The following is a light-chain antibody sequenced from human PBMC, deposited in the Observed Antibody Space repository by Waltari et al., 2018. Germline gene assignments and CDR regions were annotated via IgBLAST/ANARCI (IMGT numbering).Light chain of an antibody. V-gene: IGLV6-57*01. CDR2: EDN. CDR1: SGSIASNY. J-gene: IGLJ3*02. CDR3: QSYDSSTLV. Sequence: NFMLTQPHSVSESPGKTVTISCTRSSGSIASNYVQWYQQRPGSSPTTVIYEDNQRPSGVPDRFSCSIDSSSNSASLTISGLKTEDEADYYCQSYDSSTLVFGGGTKLTVL.